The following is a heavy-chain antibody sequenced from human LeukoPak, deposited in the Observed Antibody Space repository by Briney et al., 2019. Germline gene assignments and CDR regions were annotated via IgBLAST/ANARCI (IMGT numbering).Heavy chain of an antibody. D-gene: IGHD3-22*01. Sequence: GSLRLSCAASGFTFSSNWMQWVRQAPGKGLVWVSRINSDGSSTRYADSVEGRFTISRDNAKNTVYLQMNSLRAEDTAVYYCARARSITMIEAWGQGTLVTVSS. J-gene: IGHJ5*02. V-gene: IGHV3-74*01. CDR2: INSDGSST. CDR1: GFTFSSNW. CDR3: ARARSITMIEA.